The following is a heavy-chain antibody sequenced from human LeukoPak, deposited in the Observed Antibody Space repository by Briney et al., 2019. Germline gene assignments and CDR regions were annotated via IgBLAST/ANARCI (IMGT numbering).Heavy chain of an antibody. CDR2: MNPNSGNT. CDR3: ARIYYDFGMDDNWFDP. J-gene: IGHJ5*02. V-gene: IGHV1-8*01. D-gene: IGHD3-3*01. CDR1: GYTFTSYD. Sequence: ASVKVFCKASGYTFTSYDINWVRQATGQGLEWMGWMNPNSGNTGYAQKFQGRVTMTRNTSTSTAYMELSSLRSEDTAVYYCARIYYDFGMDDNWFDPWGQGTLVTVSS.